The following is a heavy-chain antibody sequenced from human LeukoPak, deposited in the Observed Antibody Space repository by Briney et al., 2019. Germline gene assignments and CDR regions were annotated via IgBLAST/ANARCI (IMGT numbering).Heavy chain of an antibody. J-gene: IGHJ4*02. Sequence: PGGSLRLSCAASGFNVSSNYMSWVRQAPGEGLEWVSVIYSGGSTYYADSVKGRFTISRDNSKNTLYLQMNSLRAEDTAVYYCARVNGDTAMGYYFDYWGQGTLVTVSS. CDR3: ARVNGDTAMGYYFDY. CDR1: GFNVSSNY. V-gene: IGHV3-53*01. D-gene: IGHD5-18*01. CDR2: IYSGGST.